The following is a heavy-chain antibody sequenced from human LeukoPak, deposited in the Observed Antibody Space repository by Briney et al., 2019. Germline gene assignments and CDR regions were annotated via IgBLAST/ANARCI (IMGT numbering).Heavy chain of an antibody. CDR1: GGSVSSGSYY. V-gene: IGHV4-61*01. D-gene: IGHD4-17*01. CDR2: IYYSGST. Sequence: SETLPLTCTVSGGSVSSGSYYWSWIRQPPGKGLEWIGYIYYSGSTNYNPSLKSRVTISVDTSKNQFSLKLSSVTAADTAVYYCARYGYGDCVRTDYFDYWGQGTLVTVSS. J-gene: IGHJ4*02. CDR3: ARYGYGDCVRTDYFDY.